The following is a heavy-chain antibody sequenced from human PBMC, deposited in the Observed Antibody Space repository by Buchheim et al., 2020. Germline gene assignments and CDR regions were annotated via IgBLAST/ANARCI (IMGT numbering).Heavy chain of an antibody. D-gene: IGHD4-17*01. Sequence: EVHLVESGGGLVQPGGSLSLSCAASGFTFSTYDAHWVRQVPGKGLQWVSYISSSSSTIYYADSVKGRFTISRDNAKKSLYLQMNSLRDDDTAVYYCATYGDSSYWGQGT. CDR2: ISSSSSTI. CDR1: GFTFSTYD. V-gene: IGHV3-48*02. J-gene: IGHJ4*02. CDR3: ATYGDSSY.